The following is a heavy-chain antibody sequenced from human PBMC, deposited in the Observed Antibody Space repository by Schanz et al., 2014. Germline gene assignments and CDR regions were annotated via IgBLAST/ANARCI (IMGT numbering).Heavy chain of an antibody. CDR3: ARANYRRKINFDY. D-gene: IGHD3-10*01. J-gene: IGHJ4*02. CDR1: GFTFSSYA. V-gene: IGHV3-30-3*01. CDR2: ISYDGRNK. Sequence: PGGSLRLSCAASGFTFSSYAMHWVRQAPGKGLEWVAVISYDGRNKYYADSVKGRFTISRDNSKNTLYLQMNSLRAEDTAVYYCARANYRRKINFDYWGRGTLVTVSS.